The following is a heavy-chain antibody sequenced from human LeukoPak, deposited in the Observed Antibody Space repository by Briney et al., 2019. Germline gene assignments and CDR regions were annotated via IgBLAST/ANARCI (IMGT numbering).Heavy chain of an antibody. CDR1: GFTFSSYA. D-gene: IGHD3-22*01. J-gene: IGHJ4*02. CDR3: AKGFFNYYDSSGYYYIDY. Sequence: PGGSLRLSCAASGFTFSSYAMSWVCQAPGKGLEWVSAISGSGGSTYYADSVKGRFTISRDNSKNTLYLQMNSLRAEDTAVYYCAKGFFNYYDSSGYYYIDYWGQGTLVTVSS. CDR2: ISGSGGST. V-gene: IGHV3-23*01.